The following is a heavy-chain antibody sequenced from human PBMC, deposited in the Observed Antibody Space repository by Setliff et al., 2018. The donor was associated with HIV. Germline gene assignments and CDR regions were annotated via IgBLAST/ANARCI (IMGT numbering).Heavy chain of an antibody. D-gene: IGHD2-2*01. CDR1: GGTFSSYA. CDR2: IIPISGTV. CDR3: ARDFGGYCSSMSCPGLFDP. Sequence: SVKVSCKASGGTFSSYAISWVRQAPGQGLEWMGGIIPISGTVNYAQKFWGRVTITTHESTSTAYMELSSLRSEDTAVYYCARDFGGYCSSMSCPGLFDPWGQGTLGTVS. J-gene: IGHJ5*02. V-gene: IGHV1-69*05.